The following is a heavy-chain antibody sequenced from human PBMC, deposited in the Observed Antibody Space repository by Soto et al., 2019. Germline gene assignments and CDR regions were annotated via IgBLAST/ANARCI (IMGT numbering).Heavy chain of an antibody. CDR2: INANNGNT. V-gene: IGHV1-18*01. D-gene: IGHD2-15*01. CDR3: AGDGVCSGGSCYRPFDY. Sequence: GASVKVSCKASGYSFTSYGISWVRQAPGQRHERMGKINANNGNTNYAQKFQGRVTMTRDTSTSTVYMELSSLRSEDTAVYYCAGDGVCSGGSCYRPFDYWGQGTLVTVSS. CDR1: GYSFTSYG. J-gene: IGHJ4*02.